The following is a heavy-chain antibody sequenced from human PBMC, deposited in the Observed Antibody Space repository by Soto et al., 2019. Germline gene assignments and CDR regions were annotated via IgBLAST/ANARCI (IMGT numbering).Heavy chain of an antibody. Sequence: SETLSLTCAVSGDSVSNNKWWSWVRLSPGKGLEWIGEVFRSGDTNYNPSLKSRVTISMDKSKNEFLLQLKSATAADTAMYYCAKNGDYVLEYWGQGTLVTVSS. CDR3: AKNGDYVLEY. V-gene: IGHV4-4*02. CDR1: GDSVSNNKW. J-gene: IGHJ4*02. CDR2: VFRSGDT. D-gene: IGHD4-17*01.